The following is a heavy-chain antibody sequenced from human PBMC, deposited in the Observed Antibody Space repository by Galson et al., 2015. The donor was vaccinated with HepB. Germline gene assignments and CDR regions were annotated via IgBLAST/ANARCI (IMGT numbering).Heavy chain of an antibody. CDR2: ISYDGSNK. D-gene: IGHD2-2*01. Sequence: SLRLSCAASGFTFSSSAIHWVRQAPGKGLEWVAVISYDGSNKYYADSVKGRFTISRDNSKNTLHLQMNSLRAEDTAVYYCARDLVRGYCSSTSCHFMDVWGNGTTVTVSS. CDR1: GFTFSSSA. CDR3: ARDLVRGYCSSTSCHFMDV. J-gene: IGHJ6*03. V-gene: IGHV3-30-3*01.